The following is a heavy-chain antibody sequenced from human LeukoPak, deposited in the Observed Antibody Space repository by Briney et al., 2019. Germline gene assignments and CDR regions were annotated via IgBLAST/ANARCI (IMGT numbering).Heavy chain of an antibody. CDR3: ARDTYIVVVLAAIPSWYYYMDA. V-gene: IGHV1-18*01. Sequence: ASVKVSCKASGYTFTSYGISWVRQAPGQGLEWMGWISAYNGNTNYAQKLQGRVTMTTDTSTSTAYMELRSLRSDDTAVYYCARDTYIVVVLAAIPSWYYYMDAWGKGTTVTVSS. CDR1: GYTFTSYG. J-gene: IGHJ6*03. CDR2: ISAYNGNT. D-gene: IGHD2-2*02.